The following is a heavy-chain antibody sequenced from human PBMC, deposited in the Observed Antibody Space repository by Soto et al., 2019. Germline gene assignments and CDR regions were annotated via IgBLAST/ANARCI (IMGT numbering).Heavy chain of an antibody. V-gene: IGHV3-30*18. J-gene: IGHJ4*02. CDR2: ISYDGSNK. Sequence: QVQLVESGGGVVQPGRSLRLSCAASGFTFSRYGMHWVRQAPGKGLEWVAVISYDGSNKYYADSVKGRFTSSRENSKNTLYLQMNSLRAEDTAVYYCAKDLAAAGDNWGQGTLVTVSS. CDR1: GFTFSRYG. CDR3: AKDLAAAGDN. D-gene: IGHD6-13*01.